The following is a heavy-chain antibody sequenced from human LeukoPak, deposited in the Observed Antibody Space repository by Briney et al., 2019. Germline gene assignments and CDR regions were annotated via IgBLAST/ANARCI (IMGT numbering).Heavy chain of an antibody. CDR3: AKGRLAYCGGDCYVFDY. J-gene: IGHJ4*02. Sequence: GGSLRLSCAASGFTFSSYAMSWVRQAPGKGLEWVSAISGSGGSTYYADSVKGRFTISRDNSKNTLYLQMNSLRAEDTAVYYCAKGRLAYCGGDCYVFDYWGKGTLVTVSS. CDR2: ISGSGGST. V-gene: IGHV3-23*01. D-gene: IGHD2-21*02. CDR1: GFTFSSYA.